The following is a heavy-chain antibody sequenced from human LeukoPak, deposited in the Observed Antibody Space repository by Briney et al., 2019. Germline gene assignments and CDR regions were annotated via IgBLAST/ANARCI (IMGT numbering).Heavy chain of an antibody. D-gene: IGHD6-19*01. J-gene: IGHJ4*02. CDR2: ISSNGGST. CDR3: AREQFLIGYSSGFDY. V-gene: IGHV3-64*01. CDR1: GFTFSSYA. Sequence: GGSLRLSCAASGFTFSSYAMHWVRQAPGKGLEYVSAISSNGGSTYYANSVKGRFTISRDNSKNTLYLQMGSLRAEDMAVYYCAREQFLIGYSSGFDYWGQGTLVTVSS.